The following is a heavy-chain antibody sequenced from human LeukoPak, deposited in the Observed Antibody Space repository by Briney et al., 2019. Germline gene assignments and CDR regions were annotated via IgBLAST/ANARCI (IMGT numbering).Heavy chain of an antibody. CDR2: IYTSGIT. CDR1: GGSISSYY. Sequence: SETLSLTCTVSGGSISSYYWSWIRQPPGKGLEWIGYIYTSGITSYNPSLKSRVTMSLDTSKKQFSLNLSSLTAADTAVYYCARHGCHNYDSSGDYCDTGNWFDPWGQGTLVIVSS. J-gene: IGHJ5*02. V-gene: IGHV4-4*09. D-gene: IGHD3-22*01. CDR3: ARHGCHNYDSSGDYCDTGNWFDP.